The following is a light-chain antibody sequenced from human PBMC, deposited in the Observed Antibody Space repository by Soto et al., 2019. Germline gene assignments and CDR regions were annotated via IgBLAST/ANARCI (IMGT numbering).Light chain of an antibody. CDR1: SSNIGSNY. V-gene: IGLV1-47*01. CDR3: AAWDDSLSGRVV. CDR2: RNN. J-gene: IGLJ2*01. Sequence: QSVLTQPPSASGTPGQRVTISCSGSSSNIGSNYVYWYQQLPGTAPKLLIYRNNQRPSGVPDRFSGSKSGTSASLAISGLRSEAAADYYCAAWDDSLSGRVVFGGGTKLTVL.